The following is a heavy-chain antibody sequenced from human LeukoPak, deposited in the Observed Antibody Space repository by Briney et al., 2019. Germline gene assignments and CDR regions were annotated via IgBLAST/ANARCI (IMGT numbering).Heavy chain of an antibody. V-gene: IGHV1-2*02. CDR1: GYTLTDYY. Sequence: ASVRVSCKASGYTLTDYYIHWVRQAPGQGLEWMGWINPKRGDTEIAQKFQGRVTMTRDTSTSTVFMQLTSLISDDVAVYSCARGGIVGSSWNYGFDYWGQGTLVTVSS. CDR3: ARGGIVGSSWNYGFDY. D-gene: IGHD1-26*01. J-gene: IGHJ4*02. CDR2: INPKRGDT.